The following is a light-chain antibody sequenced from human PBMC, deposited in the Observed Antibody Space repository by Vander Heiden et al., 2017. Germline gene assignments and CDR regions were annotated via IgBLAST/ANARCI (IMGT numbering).Light chain of an antibody. V-gene: IGLV1-51*01. CDR1: TSNIGNNY. Sequence: QSVLTQPPAVSASPGQKVTSSCSGSTSNIGNNYVSWYQQFQGTTPKLLIYDNNKRPSGIPDRFSGSKSGTSATLGITGLQTGDEADYYCSTWDTSLSSVVFGGGTKVTVL. CDR2: DNN. CDR3: STWDTSLSSVV. J-gene: IGLJ3*02.